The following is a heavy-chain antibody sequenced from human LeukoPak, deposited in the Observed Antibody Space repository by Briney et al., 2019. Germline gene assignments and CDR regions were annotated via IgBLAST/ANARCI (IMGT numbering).Heavy chain of an antibody. J-gene: IGHJ4*02. Sequence: ASVKVPCKASGGTFSSYDINWVRQATGQGLEWMGRMNPNSGNTGYPQKFQGRVTITRDTSISTAYMELSSLRFEDTAVYYCARDGYNYGYFDYWGQGTLVTVSS. CDR3: ARDGYNYGYFDY. V-gene: IGHV1-8*03. CDR2: MNPNSGNT. CDR1: GGTFSSYD. D-gene: IGHD5-24*01.